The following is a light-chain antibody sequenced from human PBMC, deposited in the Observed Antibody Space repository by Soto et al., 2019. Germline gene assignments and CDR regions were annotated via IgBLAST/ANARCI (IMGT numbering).Light chain of an antibody. CDR2: GAS. CDR1: QSVSNNY. V-gene: IGKV3-20*01. CDR3: QQTFSTLPWT. J-gene: IGKJ1*01. Sequence: EIVLTQSPGTLSLSPGERATLSCRASQSVSNNYLAWYQQKPGQAPRLLIYGASNRATGIPDRFSGSGSGTDFTLTISRLEPEDFATYYCQQTFSTLPWTFGPGTKVDIK.